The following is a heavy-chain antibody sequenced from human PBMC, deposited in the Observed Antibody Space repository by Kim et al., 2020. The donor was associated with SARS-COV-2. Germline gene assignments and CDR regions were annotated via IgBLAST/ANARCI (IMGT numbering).Heavy chain of an antibody. D-gene: IGHD6-13*01. CDR1: GDCVSSNSAA. V-gene: IGHV6-1*01. CDR2: TYYRSKWYN. Sequence: SQTLSLTCAISGDCVSSNSAAWNWIRQSPSRGLEWLGRTYYRSKWYNDYAVSVKSRITINPDTSKNQFSLQLNSVTPEDTAVYYCAAAGYSSTRFDPWGQGTLVTVSS. CDR3: AAAGYSSTRFDP. J-gene: IGHJ5*02.